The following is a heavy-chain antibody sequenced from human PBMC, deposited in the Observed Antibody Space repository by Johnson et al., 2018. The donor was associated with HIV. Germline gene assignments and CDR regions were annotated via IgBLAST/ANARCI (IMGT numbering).Heavy chain of an antibody. CDR1: GFTFSSYG. V-gene: IGHV3-30*02. J-gene: IGHJ3*02. D-gene: IGHD3-10*01. CDR2: IRCDGSST. Sequence: QVQLVESGGGVVQPGGSLRLSCAASGFTFSSYGMHWVRQAPGKGLEWVAVIRCDGSSTYSAVYVKGRFTISRDNAKNTLYLQMNSLRGEDTAVYYCANSRASSRGGAFDIWGQGTMVTVSS. CDR3: ANSRASSRGGAFDI.